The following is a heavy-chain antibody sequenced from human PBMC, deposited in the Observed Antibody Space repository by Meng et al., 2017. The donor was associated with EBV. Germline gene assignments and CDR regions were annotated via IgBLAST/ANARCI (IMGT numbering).Heavy chain of an antibody. Sequence: QIPLQDSGSTLVQPPRTLTLTCTLSGFSLSTSGVGVGWIRQPPGKALEWLALIYWDDDKRYSPSLKSRLTITKDTSKNQVVLTMTNMDPVDTATYYCAHRRDEYSSSWYGWFDPWGQGTLVTVSS. CDR2: IYWDDDK. J-gene: IGHJ5*02. CDR3: AHRRDEYSSSWYGWFDP. V-gene: IGHV2-5*02. D-gene: IGHD6-13*01. CDR1: GFSLSTSGVG.